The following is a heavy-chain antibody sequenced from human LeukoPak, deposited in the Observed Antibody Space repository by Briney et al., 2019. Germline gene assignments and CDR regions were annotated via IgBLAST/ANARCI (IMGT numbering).Heavy chain of an antibody. CDR3: ARGEYYHESSGYPNY. CDR2: IWYDGRTQ. CDR1: GFTFSTYG. J-gene: IGHJ4*02. Sequence: GGSLRLSCAASGFTFSTYGMHWVRQAPGKGLEWVAVIWYDGRTQFYAESVKGRFAVSRDNSKNTLYLQMNSLRAEDTAVYHCARGEYYHESSGYPNYWGQGTLVTVSS. V-gene: IGHV3-33*01. D-gene: IGHD3-22*01.